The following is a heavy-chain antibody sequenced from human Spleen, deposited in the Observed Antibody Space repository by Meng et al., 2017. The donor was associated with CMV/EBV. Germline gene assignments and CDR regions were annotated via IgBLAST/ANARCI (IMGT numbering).Heavy chain of an antibody. CDR1: GFTFSSWT. J-gene: IGHJ6*02. CDR2: ISSSSSYI. D-gene: IGHD3-22*01. Sequence: GGSLRLSCAASGFTFSSWTMNWVRQAPGKGLEWVSSISSSSSYIYYADSVKGRFTISRDNAEDSMYLQMNGLRVEDTAVYYCARESSGSFVLDVWGQGTTVTVSS. CDR3: ARESSGSFVLDV. V-gene: IGHV3-21*01.